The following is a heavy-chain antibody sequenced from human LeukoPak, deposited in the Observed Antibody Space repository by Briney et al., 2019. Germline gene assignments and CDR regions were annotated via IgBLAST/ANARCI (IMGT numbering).Heavy chain of an antibody. D-gene: IGHD4-17*01. J-gene: IGHJ4*02. V-gene: IGHV1-69*05. CDR3: AVDYGDYY. CDR2: IIPIFGTA. Sequence: GASVKVSCKSSGGTFSSYAISWVRQAPGQGLEWMGGIIPIFGTANYAQKLQGRVTMTTDTSTSTAYMELRSLRSDDTAVYYCAVDYGDYYWGQGTLVTVSS. CDR1: GGTFSSYA.